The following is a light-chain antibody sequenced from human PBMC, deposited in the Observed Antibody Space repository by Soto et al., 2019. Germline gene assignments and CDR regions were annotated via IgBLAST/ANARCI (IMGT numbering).Light chain of an antibody. CDR2: GAS. CDR3: QQYGSSPV. Sequence: EIVLTQSPGTLSLSPGERATLSCRASQSVNSSYLAWYQQKPGQAPRLLIYGASSRATGIPDRFSGSGSGTDVTITISRLEPEDFAVYYCQQYGSSPVFGPGTKVDIK. J-gene: IGKJ3*01. CDR1: QSVNSSY. V-gene: IGKV3-20*01.